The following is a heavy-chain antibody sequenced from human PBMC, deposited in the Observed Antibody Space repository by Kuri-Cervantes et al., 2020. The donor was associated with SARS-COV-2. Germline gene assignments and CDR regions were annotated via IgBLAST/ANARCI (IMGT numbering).Heavy chain of an antibody. CDR1: GFTLSDYY. J-gene: IGHJ4*02. Sequence: GESLKISCAASGFTLSDYYMSWIRQAPGRGLEWVSCIIGCSSYIYYADSLKGRLTISRDKAKNSLYVQMNSLKTEDTAVYYCARSLLGYCSGGSCPTGGYWGQGTLVTVSS. CDR2: IIGCSSYI. V-gene: IGHV3-11*03. D-gene: IGHD2-15*01. CDR3: ARSLLGYCSGGSCPTGGY.